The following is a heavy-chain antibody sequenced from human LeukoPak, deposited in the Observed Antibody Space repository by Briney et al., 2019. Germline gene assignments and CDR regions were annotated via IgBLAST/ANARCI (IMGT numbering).Heavy chain of an antibody. J-gene: IGHJ4*02. CDR2: IYSGGST. CDR3: ARIPIVLITSGGY. V-gene: IGHV3-53*01. CDR1: GFTVSSNY. D-gene: IGHD2/OR15-2a*01. Sequence: GSLRLSCAASGFTVSSNYMTWVRQAPGKGLEWLSVIYSGGSTYYADSVKGRFTISRDNSKNTLYLQMNSLRAEDTAVYYCARIPIVLITSGGYWGQGTLVTVSS.